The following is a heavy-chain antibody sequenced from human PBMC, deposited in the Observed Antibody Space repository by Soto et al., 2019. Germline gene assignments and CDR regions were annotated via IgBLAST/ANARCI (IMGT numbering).Heavy chain of an antibody. CDR1: GGSFSGYY. V-gene: IGHV4-34*01. J-gene: IGHJ5*02. CDR3: ARDSTVYDYGDYEGLNWFDP. D-gene: IGHD4-17*01. Sequence: SETLSLTCAVYGGSFSGYYWSWIRQPPGKGLEWIGEINHSGSTNYNPSLKSRVTISVDTSKNQFSLKLNSVTAADTALYYCARDSTVYDYGDYEGLNWFDPWGQGTLVTVSS. CDR2: INHSGST.